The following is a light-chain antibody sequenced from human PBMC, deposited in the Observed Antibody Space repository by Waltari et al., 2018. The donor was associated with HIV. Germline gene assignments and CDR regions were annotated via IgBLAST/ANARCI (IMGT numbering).Light chain of an antibody. J-gene: IGLJ2*01. Sequence: QSALTQPASVSGSPGQSITISCTGTSSDVGGYNYVSWYQHHPGKVPKLMIYEVSKRPSGVSNRFSGSKSGNTASLTISGLQAEDEADYYCTSYTTSTTVIFGGGTKLTVL. V-gene: IGLV2-14*01. CDR3: TSYTTSTTVI. CDR2: EVS. CDR1: SSDVGGYNY.